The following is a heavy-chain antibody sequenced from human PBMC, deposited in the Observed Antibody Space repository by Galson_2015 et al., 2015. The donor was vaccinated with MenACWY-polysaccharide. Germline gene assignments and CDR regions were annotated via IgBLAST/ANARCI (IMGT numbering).Heavy chain of an antibody. CDR3: ASVNYYGSGTYYKGAFDV. D-gene: IGHD3-10*01. CDR2: IYSGGST. V-gene: IGHV3-66*01. Sequence: SLRLSCAASGFTVSSNYMSWVRQAPGKGLEWVSVIYSGGSTYYADSVKGRFTISRDNSKNTLYLQMNSLRAEDTAVYYCASVNYYGSGTYYKGAFDVWGQGTMVTVSS. J-gene: IGHJ3*01. CDR1: GFTVSSNY.